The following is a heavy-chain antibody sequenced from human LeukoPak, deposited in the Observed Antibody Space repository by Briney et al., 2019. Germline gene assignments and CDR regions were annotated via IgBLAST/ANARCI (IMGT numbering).Heavy chain of an antibody. CDR2: ISYDGSNK. CDR1: GFTFSSYG. CDR3: AKDGSGGYFDY. J-gene: IGHJ4*02. Sequence: GGSLRLSCAASGFTFSSYGMHWVCQAPGKGLEWVAVISYDGSNKYYADSVKGRFTISRDNSKNTLYLQMNSLRAENTAVYYCAKDGSGGYFDYWGQGTLVTVSS. V-gene: IGHV3-30*18. D-gene: IGHD6-19*01.